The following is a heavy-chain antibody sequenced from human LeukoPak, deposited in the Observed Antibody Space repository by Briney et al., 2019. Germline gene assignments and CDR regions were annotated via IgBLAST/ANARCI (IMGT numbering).Heavy chain of an antibody. D-gene: IGHD2-2*01. CDR2: ISSSGGTI. J-gene: IGHJ4*02. V-gene: IGHV3-48*04. CDR1: GFTFSSYA. CDR3: ARVPGYCSSNSCYEYYFDY. Sequence: PGGSLRLSCAASGFTFSSYAMSWVRQAPGKGLEWVSYISSSGGTISYADSVKGRFTISRDNAKNSLYLHMNSLRAEDTAVYYCARVPGYCSSNSCYEYYFDYWGQGTLVTVSS.